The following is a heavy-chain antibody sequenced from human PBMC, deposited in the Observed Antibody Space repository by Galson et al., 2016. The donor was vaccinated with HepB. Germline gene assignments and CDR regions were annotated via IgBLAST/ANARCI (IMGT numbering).Heavy chain of an antibody. CDR3: ATGYSSFDPGNNFDY. Sequence: SETLSLTCTVSGASISRGSNSWSWIRQPAGKGLEWIGRIYLSGNTNYNPSLKSRFTISVDTAKYQISLKVTSVTAADTAVYYCATGYSSFDPGNNFDYWGHGTLVTVSS. CDR2: IYLSGNT. V-gene: IGHV4-61*10. J-gene: IGHJ4*01. D-gene: IGHD2-2*03. CDR1: GASISRGSNS.